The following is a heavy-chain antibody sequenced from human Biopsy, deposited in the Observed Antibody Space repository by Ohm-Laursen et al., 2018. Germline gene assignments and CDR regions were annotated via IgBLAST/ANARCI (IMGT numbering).Heavy chain of an antibody. CDR3: ARAVDYYDPYYYYGLDV. Sequence: SETLSLTCAVYGGSFRGYYWSWIRQPPGKGLEWIGEINHRGSTNYNPSLKSRVTISVDTSKNQFSLKLRSVTAADTAVYYCARAVDYYDPYYYYGLDVWGQGTTVTVS. V-gene: IGHV4-34*01. CDR1: GGSFRGYY. J-gene: IGHJ6*02. CDR2: INHRGST. D-gene: IGHD3-16*01.